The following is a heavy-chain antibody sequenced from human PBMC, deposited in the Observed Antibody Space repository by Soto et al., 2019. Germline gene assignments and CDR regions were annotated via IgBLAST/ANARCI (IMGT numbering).Heavy chain of an antibody. CDR3: ARHVGTMVRGVIIDPRYYYYIDV. CDR2: IYYSGST. J-gene: IGHJ6*03. V-gene: IGHV4-39*01. Sequence: QLQLQESGPGLVKPSETLSLTCTVSVGSISSSSYYWGWIRQPPGKGLEWIGSIYYSGSTYYNPSLKSRVSISVDTSKNQFSLKLSSVTDADTAVYYCARHVGTMVRGVIIDPRYYYYIDVWGKGTTVTVSS. CDR1: VGSISSSSYY. D-gene: IGHD3-10*01.